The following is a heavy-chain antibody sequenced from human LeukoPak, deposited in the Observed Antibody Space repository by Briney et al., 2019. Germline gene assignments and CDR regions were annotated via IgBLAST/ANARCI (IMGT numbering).Heavy chain of an antibody. CDR3: ASSPLTSSIAAVDY. V-gene: IGHV4-39*01. D-gene: IGHD6-13*01. CDR2: FSYTGRT. CDR1: GDSVSSNSHY. J-gene: IGHJ4*02. Sequence: SETLSLTCTVSGDSVSSNSHYWGWIRQPPGKGLEWIGSFSYTGRTYYSPSLKSRFTISVDTSKNQFSLKLSSATAADTAVYFCASSPLTSSIAAVDYWGQGTLVTVSS.